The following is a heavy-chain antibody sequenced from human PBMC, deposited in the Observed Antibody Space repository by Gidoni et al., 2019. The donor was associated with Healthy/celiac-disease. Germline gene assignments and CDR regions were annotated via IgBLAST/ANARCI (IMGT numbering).Heavy chain of an antibody. Sequence: EVQLVESGGGLVQPGGSLRLSCAASGFTVSSNYMSWVRQAPGKGLEWVSVIYSGGSTYYADSVKGRFTISRDNSKNTLYLQMNSLRAEDTAVYYCARAYYDPNDAFDIWGQGTMVTVSS. V-gene: IGHV3-66*01. CDR2: IYSGGST. D-gene: IGHD3-22*01. J-gene: IGHJ3*02. CDR3: ARAYYDPNDAFDI. CDR1: GFTVSSNY.